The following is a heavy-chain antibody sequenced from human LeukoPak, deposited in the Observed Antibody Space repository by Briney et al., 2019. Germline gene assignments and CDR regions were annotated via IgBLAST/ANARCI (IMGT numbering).Heavy chain of an antibody. CDR2: INPKSGGT. CDR1: GYTFTGYY. CDR3: AREVPTTSHFDY. Sequence: ASVKVSFKASGYTFTGYYIHWVGQPPGQGLEGMGWINPKSGGTNYAQKFRGRVTLTTDTSITTAYMDVSRLSSDDTAMYYCAREVPTTSHFDYWGQGTQVTVSS. J-gene: IGHJ4*02. V-gene: IGHV1-2*02. D-gene: IGHD5-12*01.